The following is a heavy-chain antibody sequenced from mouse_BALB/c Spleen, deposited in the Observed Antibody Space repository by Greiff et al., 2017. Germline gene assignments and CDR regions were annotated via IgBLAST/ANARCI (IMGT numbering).Heavy chain of an antibody. CDR3: TRGAYYRYDDWFAY. J-gene: IGHJ3*01. CDR1: GYTFTSYY. V-gene: IGHV1S81*02. Sequence: VQLQQSGAELVKPGASVKLSCKASGYTFTSYYMYWVKQRPGQGLEWIGEINPSNGGTNFNEKFKSKATLTVDKSSSTAYMQLSSLTSEDSAVYYCTRGAYYRYDDWFAYWGQGTLVTVSA. D-gene: IGHD2-14*01. CDR2: INPSNGGT.